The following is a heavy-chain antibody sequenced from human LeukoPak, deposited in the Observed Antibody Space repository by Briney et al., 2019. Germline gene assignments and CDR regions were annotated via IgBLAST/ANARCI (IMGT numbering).Heavy chain of an antibody. CDR2: IYYSGST. D-gene: IGHD5-24*01. CDR1: GGSISSGDYY. CDR3: ARHAGGRWLQFGYFDY. V-gene: IGHV4-30-4*08. Sequence: SETLSLTCTVSGGSISSGDYYWSRIRQPPGKGLEWIGYIYYSGSTYYNPSLKSRVTISVDTSKNQFSLKLSSVTAADTAVYYCARHAGGRWLQFGYFDYWGQGTLVTVSS. J-gene: IGHJ4*02.